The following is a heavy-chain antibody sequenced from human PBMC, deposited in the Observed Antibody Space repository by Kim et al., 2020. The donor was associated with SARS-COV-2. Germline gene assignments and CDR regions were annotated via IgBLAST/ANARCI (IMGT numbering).Heavy chain of an antibody. J-gene: IGHJ5*02. D-gene: IGHD3-22*01. CDR3: ARDLYGTRSGYYRNWFDP. CDR1: GYTFTSYA. CDR2: INTNTGNP. Sequence: ASVKVSCKASGYTFTSYAMNWVRQAPGQGLEWMGWINTNTGNPTYAQGFTGRFVFSLDTSVSTAYLQISSLKAEDTAVYYCARDLYGTRSGYYRNWFDPWGQGTLVTVSS. V-gene: IGHV7-4-1*02.